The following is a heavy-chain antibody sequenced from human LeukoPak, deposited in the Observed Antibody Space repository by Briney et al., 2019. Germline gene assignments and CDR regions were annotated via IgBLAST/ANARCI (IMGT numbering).Heavy chain of an antibody. CDR3: GNHVGDSGNHGSVVATYY. CDR2: IYPVDSDT. V-gene: IGHV5-51*01. CDR1: GYRFTSYW. Sequence: GESLKISCKGSGYRFTSYWIGWVRQMPGKGLEWRGIIYPVDSDTRYSPSFQGQVTISADKSISTAYLQWSSLKASGTAMYYCGNHVGDSGNHGSVVATYYWGQGTLVTVSS. D-gene: IGHD1-26*01. J-gene: IGHJ4*02.